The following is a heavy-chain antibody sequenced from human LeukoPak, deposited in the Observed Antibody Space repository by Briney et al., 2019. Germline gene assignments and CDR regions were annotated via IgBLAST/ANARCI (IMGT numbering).Heavy chain of an antibody. D-gene: IGHD1-26*01. CDR1: GFTVSNNY. Sequence: GGSLRLSCAASGFTVSNNYMTWVRQAPGKGLEWVSIIYSGDSTYYADSVKGRFTISRDNSKNTLYLQMNSLRVEDTAVYYCARHIGSYYNYWGQGTLVTVSS. V-gene: IGHV3-66*04. CDR2: IYSGDST. J-gene: IGHJ4*02. CDR3: ARHIGSYYNY.